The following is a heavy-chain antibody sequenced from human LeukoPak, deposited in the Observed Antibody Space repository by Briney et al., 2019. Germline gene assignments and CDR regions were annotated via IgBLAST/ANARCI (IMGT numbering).Heavy chain of an antibody. J-gene: IGHJ4*02. CDR1: GGSISSYF. Sequence: SETLSLTCTVSGGSISSYFWSWIRQPPGKGLEWIGYISYSGSTSYNPSLKSRVTISVDTSNNQFSLRLSSVTAADTAVYYCARYHYDSSDYYYYLDYWGQGTLVTVPS. D-gene: IGHD3-22*01. V-gene: IGHV4-59*01. CDR2: ISYSGST. CDR3: ARYHYDSSDYYYYLDY.